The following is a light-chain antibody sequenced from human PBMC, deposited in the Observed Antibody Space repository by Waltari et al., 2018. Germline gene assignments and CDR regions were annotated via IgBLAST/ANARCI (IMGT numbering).Light chain of an antibody. CDR2: DAS. J-gene: IGKJ2*01. CDR1: PSISSQ. Sequence: IVLTQSPATLSLSPGDRATLSSTASPSISSQLAWYQQRPGQAPRILIYDASNRAAGIPARFSGSGSGTDFSLTISSLEPEDFVVYYCQLRGHWPMYTFGQGTKLEIK. V-gene: IGKV3-11*01. CDR3: QLRGHWPMYT.